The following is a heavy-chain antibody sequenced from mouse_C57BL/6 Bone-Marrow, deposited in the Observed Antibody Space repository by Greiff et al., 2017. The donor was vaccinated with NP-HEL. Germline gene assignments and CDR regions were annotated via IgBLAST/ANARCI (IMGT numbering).Heavy chain of an antibody. J-gene: IGHJ2*01. CDR2: ISSGSSTI. CDR1: GFTFSDYG. V-gene: IGHV5-17*01. CDR3: ALPDD. Sequence: EVKLMESGGGLVKPGGSLKLSCAASGFTFSDYGMHWVRQAPEKGLEWFAYISSGSSTIYYADTVKGRFTNYRDNTKNTLFLQMTSLRSEDAAVYYCALPDDWGQGATLSVSS.